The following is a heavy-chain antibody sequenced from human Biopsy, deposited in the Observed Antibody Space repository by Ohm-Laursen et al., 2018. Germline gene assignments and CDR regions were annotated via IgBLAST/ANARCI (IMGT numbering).Heavy chain of an antibody. V-gene: IGHV4-59*11. J-gene: IGHJ1*01. D-gene: IGHD4-23*01. CDR3: ARGSNEYGGLYFPH. Sequence: SNTLSLTCTVSGGSFTGHYWTWIRQPPGKGLEWIGHISYTGYTSYNASLKSRVTISVDTSRKHFSLRLTSLAAADTAVYYCARGSNEYGGLYFPHWGQGTLVTVSS. CDR1: GGSFTGHY. CDR2: ISYTGYT.